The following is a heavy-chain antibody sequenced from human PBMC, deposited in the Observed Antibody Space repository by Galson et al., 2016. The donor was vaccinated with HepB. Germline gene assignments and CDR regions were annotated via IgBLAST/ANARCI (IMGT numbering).Heavy chain of an antibody. CDR2: IRADGTAN. CDR3: ARENFWKLDQ. D-gene: IGHD3-3*01. CDR1: GFSFSRYW. J-gene: IGHJ5*02. Sequence: SLRLSCSASGFSFSRYWMAWVRQAPGKGLEWVGNIRADGTANDYVGSVKGRFTMSRDNAQKSLFLQMTSLSVEDTAEYYCARENFWKLDQWGQGTLVTVSS. V-gene: IGHV3-7*03.